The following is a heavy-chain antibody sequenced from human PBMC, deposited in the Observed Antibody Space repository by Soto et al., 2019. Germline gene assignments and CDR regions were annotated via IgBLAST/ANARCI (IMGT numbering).Heavy chain of an antibody. V-gene: IGHV4-31*03. J-gene: IGHJ4*02. CDR3: ARVADS. Sequence: QVQLQEKGPGLVKPSQTLSLTGTVSGGSISSGGYSWSWIRQHPGQGLDWIGYMYYSESTYYNPSLKFRFTIPVDTAKNAFSPMLTPVTAADTVVYYCARVADSWGQGTLVTVSS. CDR2: MYYSEST. CDR1: GGSISSGGYS.